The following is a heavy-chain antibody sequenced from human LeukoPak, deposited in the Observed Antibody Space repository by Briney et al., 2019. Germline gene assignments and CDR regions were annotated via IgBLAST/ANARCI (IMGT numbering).Heavy chain of an antibody. CDR1: GYTFTGYY. CDR3: ARGGLHYYYYGMDV. V-gene: IGHV1-2*02. Sequence: ASVKVSCKASGYTFTGYYIHWVRQAPGQGLEWMGWVSPSSGGTNYAQKFQGRVTMTRDTSITTAYMELSSLRSDDTSVYYCARGGLHYYYYGMDVWGQGTTVTVSS. D-gene: IGHD2-21*01. J-gene: IGHJ6*02. CDR2: VSPSSGGT.